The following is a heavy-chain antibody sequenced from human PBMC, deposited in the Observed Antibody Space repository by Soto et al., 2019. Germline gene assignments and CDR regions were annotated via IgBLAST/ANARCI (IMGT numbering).Heavy chain of an antibody. V-gene: IGHV4-34*01. Sequence: QVQLQQWGAGLLKPSETLSLTCAVYGGSFSGYYWSWIRQPPGKGLEWIGEINHSGSTNYNPSLKSRVTISVDTSKNQFSLKLSSVTAADTAVYYCASGVAAAGTRYYYYYGMDVWGQGTTVTVSS. CDR3: ASGVAAAGTRYYYYYGMDV. CDR2: INHSGST. CDR1: GGSFSGYY. J-gene: IGHJ6*02. D-gene: IGHD6-13*01.